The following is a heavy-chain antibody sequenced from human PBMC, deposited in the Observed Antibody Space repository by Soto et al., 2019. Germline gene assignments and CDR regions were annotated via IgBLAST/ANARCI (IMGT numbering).Heavy chain of an antibody. V-gene: IGHV3-53*01. D-gene: IGHD2-21*01. CDR3: ATERGPTYYFDY. CDR1: GVTVSRKY. J-gene: IGHJ4*02. Sequence: GGSLKLTCATSGVTVSRKYMSWVRQAPGKGLEWVSVIYSDGSTYYADSVKGRFTISRDNSKNTLYLQMNSLRAEDTAVYYCATERGPTYYFDYWGQGTLVTVSS. CDR2: IYSDGST.